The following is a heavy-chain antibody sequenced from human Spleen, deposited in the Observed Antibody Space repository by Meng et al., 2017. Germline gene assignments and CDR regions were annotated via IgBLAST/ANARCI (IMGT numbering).Heavy chain of an antibody. CDR3: AKDGDDGSGSLGY. CDR1: GFTFDDYA. J-gene: IGHJ4*02. Sequence: SCAASGFTFDDYAMHWVRQAPGKGLEWVSLISWDGGSTYYADSVKGRFTISRDNSKNSLYLQMNSLRAEDTALYYCAKDGDDGSGSLGYWGQGTLVTVSS. D-gene: IGHD3-10*01. CDR2: ISWDGGST. V-gene: IGHV3-43D*04.